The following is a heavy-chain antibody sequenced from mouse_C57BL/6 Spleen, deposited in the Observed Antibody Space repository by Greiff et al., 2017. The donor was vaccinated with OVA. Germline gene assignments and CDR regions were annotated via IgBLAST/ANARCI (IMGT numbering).Heavy chain of an antibody. CDR2: IYPGGGYT. J-gene: IGHJ3*01. V-gene: IGHV1-63*01. CDR1: GYTFTNYW. D-gene: IGHD3-2*02. Sequence: VQLQQSGAELVRPGTSVKMSCKASGYTFTNYWIGWVKQRPGNGLEWIGDIYPGGGYTNYNEKFKGKATLTADKSSSTAYMQFSSLTSEDSAIYYCARSSSGYEDWGQGTLVTVSA. CDR3: ARSSSGYED.